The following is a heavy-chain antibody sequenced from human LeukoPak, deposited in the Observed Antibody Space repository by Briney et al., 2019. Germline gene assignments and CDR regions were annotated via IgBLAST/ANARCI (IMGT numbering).Heavy chain of an antibody. CDR3: ARDEYYDIPYSWFDP. D-gene: IGHD3-9*01. Sequence: GGSLRLSCAASGFTFSNYAIHWVRQALGKGLEWVAVISYDGTHKYYADSVKGRSTISRDNSKNTLYLQMNSLRAEDTAVYYCARDEYYDIPYSWFDPWGQGTLVTVSS. CDR2: ISYDGTHK. J-gene: IGHJ5*02. V-gene: IGHV3-30-3*01. CDR1: GFTFSNYA.